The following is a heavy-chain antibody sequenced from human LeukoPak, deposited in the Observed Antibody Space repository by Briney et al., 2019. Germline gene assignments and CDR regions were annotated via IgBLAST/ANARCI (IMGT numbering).Heavy chain of an antibody. Sequence: SETLSLTCTVSGDSISTSNSYWGWIRQPPGKGLEWIGSIYHSGSTYYNPSLKSRVTISVDTSKNQFSLKLSSVTAADTAVYYCARDGETRGYYFDYWGQGTLVTVSS. CDR3: ARDGETRGYYFDY. V-gene: IGHV4-39*07. CDR2: IYHSGST. J-gene: IGHJ4*02. D-gene: IGHD3-10*01. CDR1: GDSISTSNSY.